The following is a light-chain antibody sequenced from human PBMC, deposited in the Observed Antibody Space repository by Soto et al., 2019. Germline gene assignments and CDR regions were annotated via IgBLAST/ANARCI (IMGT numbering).Light chain of an antibody. Sequence: EIVMTQSPATLSVSPGERATLSCRASQSVSSNLAWYQQKPGQAPRLLIYGAYTRAAGVPARFSGSGSGTEFTLTITSLQSEDIALYYCQQTYTTPEITFGQGTRLEIK. V-gene: IGKV3-15*01. J-gene: IGKJ5*01. CDR2: GAY. CDR3: QQTYTTPEIT. CDR1: QSVSSN.